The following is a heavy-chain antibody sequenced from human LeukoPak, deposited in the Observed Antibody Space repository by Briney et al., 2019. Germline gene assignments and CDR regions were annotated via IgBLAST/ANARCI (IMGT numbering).Heavy chain of an antibody. CDR1: GFTFSNYA. J-gene: IGHJ4*02. V-gene: IGHV3-23*01. D-gene: IGHD3-9*01. CDR2: ITGSGGGT. Sequence: GASLRLSCAASGFTFSNYAMSWVRQAPGKGLEWVSAITGSGGGTYYADSVKGRFTISRDNSKNTLYLQMNSLRAEDTAVYYCAKWGDYDVLTGYYDPDYWSQGTLVTVSS. CDR3: AKWGDYDVLTGYYDPDY.